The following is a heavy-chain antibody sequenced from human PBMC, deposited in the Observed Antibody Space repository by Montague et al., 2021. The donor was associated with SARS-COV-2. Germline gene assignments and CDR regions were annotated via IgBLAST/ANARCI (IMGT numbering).Heavy chain of an antibody. CDR3: AKLRDGVVPSPILGVGPYYSYYYMDV. CDR1: GTSFSGYY. V-gene: IGHV4-34*01. D-gene: IGHD3-10*01. CDR2: INHGGST. Sequence: SETRSLTCAVHGTSFSGYYWNWIRQPPGKGLEWIGEINHGGSTKYSPSLKSRLTISADTSKNQLSLKLTSVAAADTAVYYCAKLRDGVVPSPILGVGPYYSYYYMDVWGRGTTVTVSS. J-gene: IGHJ6*03.